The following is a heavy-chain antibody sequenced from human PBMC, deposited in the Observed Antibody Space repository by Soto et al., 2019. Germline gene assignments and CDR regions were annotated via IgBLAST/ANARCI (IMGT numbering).Heavy chain of an antibody. Sequence: ASVKVSCKASGYPFTSNGISWVRQAPGQGLEWMGWIRPYNGNTNSAQNLQDRVTMTSDTSTSTAYMQLRSLTSDDTAVYYCARQGVSCSWCGGGHDDSGQGTMLGVYS. CDR1: GYPFTSNG. CDR2: IRPYNGNT. J-gene: IGHJ4*02. V-gene: IGHV1-18*01. CDR3: ARQGVSCSWCGGGHDD. D-gene: IGHD6-13*01.